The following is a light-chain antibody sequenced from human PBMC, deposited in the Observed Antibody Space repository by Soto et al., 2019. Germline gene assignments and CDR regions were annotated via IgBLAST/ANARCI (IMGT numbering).Light chain of an antibody. CDR2: DAS. J-gene: IGKJ4*01. CDR3: QPRSNWPPT. Sequence: EIVLTQSPATLSLSPGERATLSCRASQSVSRYLAWYQQKPGQAPRLLIYDASNRATGIPARFSGSGAGTDFTITISRLEPDDCAVYYCQPRSNWPPTFVGGPKVEIK. CDR1: QSVSRY. V-gene: IGKV3-11*01.